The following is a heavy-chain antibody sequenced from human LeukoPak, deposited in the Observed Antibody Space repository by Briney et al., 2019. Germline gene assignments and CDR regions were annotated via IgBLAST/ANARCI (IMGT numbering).Heavy chain of an antibody. D-gene: IGHD6-6*01. CDR3: SRVSISYYFHQ. V-gene: IGHV3-66*01. J-gene: IGHJ4*02. CDR2: IYTGGTT. Sequence: GGSLRLSCAASGFTVTSNHMNWVRQAPGKGLEWVPIIYTGGTTHYADSLKDRFTISRDDSINTLYLQMNSLRARGTDVYYCSRVSISYYFHQWGRGPRVSVST. CDR1: GFTVTSNH.